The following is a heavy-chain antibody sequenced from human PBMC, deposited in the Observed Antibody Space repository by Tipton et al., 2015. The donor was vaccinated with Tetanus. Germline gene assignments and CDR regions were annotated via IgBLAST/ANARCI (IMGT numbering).Heavy chain of an antibody. D-gene: IGHD3-16*01. CDR3: ATGDSYGFAVFDI. Sequence: TLSLTCTIYGGSFSGYYWSWIRQPPGRGLEWIGEIHPSGITTCNPSLESRVTLSQDTSKSQFSLKLNSVTAADTAMYYCATGDSYGFAVFDIWGPGTMVTVSS. J-gene: IGHJ3*02. CDR1: GGSFSGYY. CDR2: IHPSGIT. V-gene: IGHV4-34*01.